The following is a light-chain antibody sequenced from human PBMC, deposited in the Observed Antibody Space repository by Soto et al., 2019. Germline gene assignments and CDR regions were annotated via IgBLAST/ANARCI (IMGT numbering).Light chain of an antibody. CDR1: SSDVGGYNY. J-gene: IGLJ2*01. Sequence: QSALTQPASVSGSPGQSITISCTGTSSDVGGYNYVSWYQHHPGKAPELMIYGVSNRPSGVSNRFSGSKSGNTASLTISGLPAEDEDDYYCSSYTGSSTLLFGGGTKLTVL. CDR3: SSYTGSSTLL. V-gene: IGLV2-14*03. CDR2: GVS.